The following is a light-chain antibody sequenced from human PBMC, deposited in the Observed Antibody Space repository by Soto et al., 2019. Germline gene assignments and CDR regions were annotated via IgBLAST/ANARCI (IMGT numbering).Light chain of an antibody. CDR2: GDN. V-gene: IGLV1-44*01. J-gene: IGLJ1*01. CDR3: AAWDDTLVYL. CDR1: RSNIGTNA. Sequence: QSVLSQPPSASGTPGQRVTISCSGSRSNIGTNAVAWYQQLPGTVPKLLIYGDNQRPSGVPDRFSGSKSGTSASLAISGLQSDDEADYYCAAWDDTLVYLFGTGTKLTVL.